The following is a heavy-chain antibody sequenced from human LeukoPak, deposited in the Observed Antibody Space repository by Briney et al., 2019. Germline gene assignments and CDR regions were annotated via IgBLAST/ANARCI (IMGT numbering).Heavy chain of an antibody. CDR3: ARDSTVTTAGDY. CDR2: INPNSGGT. V-gene: IGHV1-2*02. D-gene: IGHD4-17*01. CDR1: GYTFTGYY. Sequence: GASVKVSCKASGYTFTGYYMHWVRQAPGQGLEWMGWINPNSGGTNYAQKLQGRVTMTTDTSTSTAYMELRSLRSDDTAVYYCARDSTVTTAGDYWGQGTLVTVSS. J-gene: IGHJ4*02.